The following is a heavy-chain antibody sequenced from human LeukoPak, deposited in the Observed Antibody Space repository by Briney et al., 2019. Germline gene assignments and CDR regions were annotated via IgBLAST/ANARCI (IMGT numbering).Heavy chain of an antibody. CDR1: GGTFSSYA. CDR2: INPNSGGT. J-gene: IGHJ3*02. Sequence: APVKVSCKASGGTFSSYAISWVRQAPGQGLEWMGWINPNSGGTNYAQKFQGRVTMTRDTSISTAYMELSRLRSDDTAVYYCARENGYDAFDIWGQGTMVTVSS. CDR3: ARENGYDAFDI. D-gene: IGHD5-18*01. V-gene: IGHV1-2*02.